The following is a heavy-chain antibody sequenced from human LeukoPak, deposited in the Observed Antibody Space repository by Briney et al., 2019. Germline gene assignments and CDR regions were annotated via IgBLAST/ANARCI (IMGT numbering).Heavy chain of an antibody. CDR1: GFTFSSYW. D-gene: IGHD3-3*01. Sequence: GSLRLSCAASGFTFSSYWMSWVRQPPGKGLEWIGSIYYSGSTCYNPSLKSRVTISVDTSKNQFSLKLSSVTAADTAVYYCAREDTNYDFWSGYSNWFDPWGQGTLVTVSS. V-gene: IGHV4-39*07. CDR2: IYYSGST. J-gene: IGHJ5*02. CDR3: AREDTNYDFWSGYSNWFDP.